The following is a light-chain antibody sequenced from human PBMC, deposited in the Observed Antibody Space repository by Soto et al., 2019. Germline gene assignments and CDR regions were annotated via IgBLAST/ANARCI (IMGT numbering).Light chain of an antibody. V-gene: IGKV1-5*01. J-gene: IGKJ1*01. CDR1: QTINNW. CDR2: HAS. CDR3: QHYNSYPWT. Sequence: DIQMTQSPSTLSASIGDRVTITCRASQTINNWLAWYQQKPGKAPNLLIYHASTLETGVPSRFSGSAFGTEFTLTISSLQPDDFATYYCQHYNSYPWTFGQGTKVDIK.